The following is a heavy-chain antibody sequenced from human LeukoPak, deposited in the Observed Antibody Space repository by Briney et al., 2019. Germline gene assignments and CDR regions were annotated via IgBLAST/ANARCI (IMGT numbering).Heavy chain of an antibody. Sequence: GSLRLSCAASGFTFDDYAMHWVRQAPGKGLEWVSLISGDGGSTYYADSVKGRFTISRDNSKNSLYLQMNSLRTEDTALYYCAKDRIVGATTGWFDPWGQGTLVTVSS. CDR1: GFTFDDYA. D-gene: IGHD1-26*01. V-gene: IGHV3-43*02. J-gene: IGHJ5*02. CDR3: AKDRIVGATTGWFDP. CDR2: ISGDGGST.